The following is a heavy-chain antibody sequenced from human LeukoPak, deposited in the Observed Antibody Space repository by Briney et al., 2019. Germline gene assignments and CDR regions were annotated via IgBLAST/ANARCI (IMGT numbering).Heavy chain of an antibody. Sequence: GASLKISCKGSGYSFTSYWIGWVRQLPGKGLEWRGIIYPGDSDTRYSPSFQGQVTISADKSISTAYLQWSSLKASDTAMYYCARQVYDSSGYYLRYFDLWGRGTLVTVSS. V-gene: IGHV5-51*01. CDR3: ARQVYDSSGYYLRYFDL. CDR1: GYSFTSYW. CDR2: IYPGDSDT. J-gene: IGHJ2*01. D-gene: IGHD3-22*01.